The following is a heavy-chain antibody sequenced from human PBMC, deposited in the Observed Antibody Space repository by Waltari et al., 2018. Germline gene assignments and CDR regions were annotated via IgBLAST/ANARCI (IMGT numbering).Heavy chain of an antibody. D-gene: IGHD6-19*01. CDR2: ISSSSSYI. Sequence: EVQLVESGGGLVKPGGSLRLSCAASGFTFSSYSMNWARQAPGKGLEWVSSISSSSSYIYYADSVKGRFTISRDNAKNSLYLQMNSLRAEDTAVYYCARGVGSGYFDYWGQGTLVTVSS. CDR3: ARGVGSGYFDY. V-gene: IGHV3-21*01. J-gene: IGHJ4*02. CDR1: GFTFSSYS.